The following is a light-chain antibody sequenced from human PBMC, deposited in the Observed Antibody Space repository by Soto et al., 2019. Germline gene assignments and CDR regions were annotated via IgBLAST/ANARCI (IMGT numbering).Light chain of an antibody. CDR2: EVS. CDR1: NSDVGGYNY. CDR3: SSYTSSLTRV. V-gene: IGLV2-14*01. Sequence: QSALTQPASESGSPGQSITISCTGTNSDVGGYNYVSWYQQHPGKAPKLMIYEVSNRPSGVSNRFSGSKSGNTASLIISGLQAEDEAHYYCSSYTSSLTRVFGGGTKLTVL. J-gene: IGLJ2*01.